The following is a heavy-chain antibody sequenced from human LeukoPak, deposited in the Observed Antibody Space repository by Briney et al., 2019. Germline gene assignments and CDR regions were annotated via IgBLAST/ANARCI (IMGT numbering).Heavy chain of an antibody. V-gene: IGHV4-4*02. Sequence: PSETLSLTCAVSGGSISSSNWWSWVRQAPGKGLEWIGSIYYSGSTYYNPSLKSRVTISVDTSKNQFSLKLSSVTAADTAVYYCARGRYSGSYGPDYWGQGTLVTVSS. CDR1: GGSISSSNW. J-gene: IGHJ4*02. CDR2: IYYSGST. CDR3: ARGRYSGSYGPDY. D-gene: IGHD1-26*01.